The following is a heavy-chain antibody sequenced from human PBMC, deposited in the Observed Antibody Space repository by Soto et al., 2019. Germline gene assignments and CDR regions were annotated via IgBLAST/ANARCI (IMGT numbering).Heavy chain of an antibody. J-gene: IGHJ4*02. V-gene: IGHV3-15*01. CDR3: VRLGGDGYTTPFDY. Sequence: GGSQRLSRAASGFTFSGAWRSWVRQAPGKGLEWVGLIKSKADGETTHYAASVKGRFTISRDDSKSVAYLQMNSLKTEDTVVYYCVRLGGDGYTTPFDYWGQGTLVTVSS. D-gene: IGHD2-21*01. CDR2: IKSKADGETT. CDR1: GFTFSGAW.